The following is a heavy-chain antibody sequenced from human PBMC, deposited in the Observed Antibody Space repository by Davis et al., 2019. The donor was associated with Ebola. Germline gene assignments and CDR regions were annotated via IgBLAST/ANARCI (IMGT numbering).Heavy chain of an antibody. Sequence: PGGSLRLSCAASGFTFSNFAMSWVRQAPGGGLEWVAGISATGVDKKYADSVKGRFTISRDNSKNRLSLQMDSLRADDTAVYYCAKSFLITGSHMSEFRGVDYWGQGTVVTVSS. CDR2: ISATGVDK. D-gene: IGHD2-8*02. J-gene: IGHJ4*02. CDR1: GFTFSNFA. CDR3: AKSFLITGSHMSEFRGVDY. V-gene: IGHV3-23*01.